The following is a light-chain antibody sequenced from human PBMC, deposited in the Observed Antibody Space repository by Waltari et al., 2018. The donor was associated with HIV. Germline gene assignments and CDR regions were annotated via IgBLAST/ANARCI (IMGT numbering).Light chain of an antibody. CDR3: TAEIARATPV. Sequence: QSALTQPASVSGFLGQSINISCTRLSTDSRFFQYVSWYQQYPCTIPRLIIFAINNRRSGVSGYFSGSRSGDSASLTISGLQAEDEADYFCTAEIARATPVFGRGTKVTRL. CDR1: STDSRFFQY. CDR2: AIN. V-gene: IGLV2-14*03. J-gene: IGLJ2*01.